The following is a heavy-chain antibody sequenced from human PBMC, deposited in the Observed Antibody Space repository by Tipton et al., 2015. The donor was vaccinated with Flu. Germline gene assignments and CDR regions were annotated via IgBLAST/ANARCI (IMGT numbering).Heavy chain of an antibody. J-gene: IGHJ4*02. CDR3: ARGRGYSYGYYPS. D-gene: IGHD5-18*01. V-gene: IGHV4-61*02. Sequence: TLSLTCSVSGGSFSSGSYYWTWIRQSAGKGLEWIGRIYTTGSTNYNPSLKTRVTLSVDRTGNQFSLKLSSVTAADTAVYYCARGRGYSYGYYPSWGQGTLVTVAS. CDR1: GGSFSSGSYY. CDR2: IYTTGST.